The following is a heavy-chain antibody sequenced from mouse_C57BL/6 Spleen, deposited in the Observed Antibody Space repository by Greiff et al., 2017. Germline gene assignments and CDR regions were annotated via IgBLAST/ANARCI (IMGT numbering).Heavy chain of an antibody. CDR2: IDPETGGT. V-gene: IGHV1-15*01. CDR1: GYTFTDYE. CDR3: TRYYGSRLAWFAY. J-gene: IGHJ3*01. Sequence: QVQLQQSGAELVRPGASVTLSCKASGYTFTDYEMHWVKQTPVHGLEWIGAIDPETGGTAYNQKFKGKAILTADKSSSTAYMELRILTSEDSAVYYCTRYYGSRLAWFAYWSQGTLVTVSA. D-gene: IGHD1-1*01.